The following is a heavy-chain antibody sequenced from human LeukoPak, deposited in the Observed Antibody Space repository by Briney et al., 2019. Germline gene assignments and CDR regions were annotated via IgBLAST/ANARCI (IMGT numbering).Heavy chain of an antibody. Sequence: HPGGSLRLSCAASGFTFSSYGMHWVRQAPGKGLEWVAFIRYDGSNKYYADSVKGRFTISRDNSKNTLYLQMNSLRAEDTAVYYCAKDRRYSSSFGAFDYWGQGTLVTVSS. CDR1: GFTFSSYG. V-gene: IGHV3-30*02. D-gene: IGHD6-6*01. CDR3: AKDRRYSSSFGAFDY. CDR2: IRYDGSNK. J-gene: IGHJ4*02.